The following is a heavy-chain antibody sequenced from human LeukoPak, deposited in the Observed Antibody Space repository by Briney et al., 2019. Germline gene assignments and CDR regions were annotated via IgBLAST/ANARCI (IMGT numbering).Heavy chain of an antibody. D-gene: IGHD3-3*01. CDR1: GGSISSYY. V-gene: IGHV4-59*01. CDR3: ARGFSYYYYYMDV. J-gene: IGHJ6*03. Sequence: SETLSLTCTVSGGSISSYYWSWIRHPPGKGLEWIGYIYYSGSTNYNPSLKSRVTISVDTSKNQFSLKLSSVTAADTAVYYCARGFSYYYYYMDVWGKGTTVTVSS. CDR2: IYYSGST.